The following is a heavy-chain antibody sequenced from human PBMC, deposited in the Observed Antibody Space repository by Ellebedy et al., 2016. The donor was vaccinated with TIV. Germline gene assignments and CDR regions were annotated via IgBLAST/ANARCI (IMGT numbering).Heavy chain of an antibody. CDR2: IYSGGTT. CDR1: GFIFTDYG. Sequence: GGSLRLXXAASGFIFTDYGMSWVRQTPGKGLEWVSVIYSGGTTNYADSVKGHFTISRDNSRSTLFLQMNSLRAEDTAIYYCVGGDGSHRGWLRPWGQGTLVTVSS. CDR3: VGGDGSHRGWLRP. V-gene: IGHV3-23*03. D-gene: IGHD1-26*01. J-gene: IGHJ5*02.